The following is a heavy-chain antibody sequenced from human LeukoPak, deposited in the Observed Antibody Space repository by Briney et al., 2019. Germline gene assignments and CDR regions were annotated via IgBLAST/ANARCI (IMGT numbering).Heavy chain of an antibody. J-gene: IGHJ5*02. CDR3: ARPTMA. CDR2: IIPILGIA. D-gene: IGHD4/OR15-4a*01. V-gene: IGHV1-69*02. Sequence: GLEWMGRIIPILGIANYAQKFQGRVTITADKSTSTAYMELSSLRSEDTAVYYCARPTMAWGQGTLVTVSS.